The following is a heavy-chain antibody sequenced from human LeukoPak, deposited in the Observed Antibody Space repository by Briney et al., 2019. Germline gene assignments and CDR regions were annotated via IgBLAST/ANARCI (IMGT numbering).Heavy chain of an antibody. V-gene: IGHV1-2*02. J-gene: IGHJ4*02. CDR2: IYPSNGDT. CDR1: GYTFSGHH. CDR3: ARVLIPTMITSNFDY. D-gene: IGHD3-22*01. Sequence: ASVKVSCKASGYTFSGHHIYWIREAPGQGLEWVGLIYPSNGDTRYAQKFQGRVAMIRDTSISTAYMELSRLRFDDTAIYYCARVLIPTMITSNFDYWGQGTLVTVSS.